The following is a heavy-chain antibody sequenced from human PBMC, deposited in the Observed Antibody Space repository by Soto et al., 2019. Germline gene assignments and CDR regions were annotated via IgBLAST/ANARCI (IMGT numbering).Heavy chain of an antibody. CDR3: ARDLRAAGRPGMDV. CDR1: GGTFSSYA. Sequence: QVQLVQSGAEVKKPGSSVKVSCKASGGTFSSYAISWVRQAPGQGLEWMGGIIPIFGTANYAQNFQGRVTITADESTSTAYMEPSSLRSEDTAGYYFARDLRAAGRPGMDVWGQGTTVTVSS. V-gene: IGHV1-69*01. J-gene: IGHJ6*02. D-gene: IGHD6-13*01. CDR2: IIPIFGTA.